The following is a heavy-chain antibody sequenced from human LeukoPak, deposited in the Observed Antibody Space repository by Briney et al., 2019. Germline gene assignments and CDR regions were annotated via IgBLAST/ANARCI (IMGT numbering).Heavy chain of an antibody. J-gene: IGHJ4*02. CDR3: ARGRYYLEY. V-gene: IGHV3-74*03. CDR2: ISSDGSSA. Sequence: GGSLRPSCAASGFTFSSYAMSWVRQAPGMGLVWVSRISSDGSSATYADSVKGRFTISRDNAKNTLYLQMKSLRAEDTAVYYCARGRYYLEYWGQGTLVPVSS. CDR1: GFTFSSYA.